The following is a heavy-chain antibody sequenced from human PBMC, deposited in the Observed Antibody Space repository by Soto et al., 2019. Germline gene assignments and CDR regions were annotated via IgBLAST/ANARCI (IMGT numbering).Heavy chain of an antibody. Sequence: ASVKVSCKTSGYTFTNHGINWVRQARGQGLEWMGWINPYNANTNYAQKLQGRVTMTTDTSTSTAYMDLRSLTSDGTAVYYCARDRVAGIWGDAFDIWGQGTMVTVSS. J-gene: IGHJ3*02. CDR2: INPYNANT. V-gene: IGHV1-18*04. CDR3: ARDRVAGIWGDAFDI. D-gene: IGHD3-16*01. CDR1: GYTFTNHG.